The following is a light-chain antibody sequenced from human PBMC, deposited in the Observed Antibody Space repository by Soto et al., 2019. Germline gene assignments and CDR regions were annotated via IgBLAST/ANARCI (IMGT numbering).Light chain of an antibody. CDR3: QQSYSDPRT. CDR2: SAS. CDR1: QSISNS. V-gene: IGKV1-39*01. J-gene: IGKJ1*01. Sequence: DIQMTQSPSSLSASVGGRVTITCRASQSISNSVNWYQQKPGKAPKLLIYSASSLQSGVPSRFSGSGSETDFTLTISSLQPEDFATYYCQQSYSDPRTFGQGTKVEI.